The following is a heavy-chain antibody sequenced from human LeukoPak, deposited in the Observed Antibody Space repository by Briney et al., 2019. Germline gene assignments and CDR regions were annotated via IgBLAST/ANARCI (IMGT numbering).Heavy chain of an antibody. D-gene: IGHD3-22*01. CDR2: ISSSSSTI. J-gene: IGHJ4*02. CDR1: GFTFSSYS. Sequence: PGGSLRLSCAASGFTFSSYSMNWVRQAPGKGLEWVSYISSSSSTIYYADSVKGRFTISRDNAKNSLYLQMNSLRAEDTAVYYCAREARDSSLYYFDYWGQGTLVTVSS. CDR3: AREARDSSLYYFDY. V-gene: IGHV3-48*01.